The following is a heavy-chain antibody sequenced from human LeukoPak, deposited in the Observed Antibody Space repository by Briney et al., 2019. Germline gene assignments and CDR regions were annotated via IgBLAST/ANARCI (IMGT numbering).Heavy chain of an antibody. CDR3: ATLTGSGWFDY. Sequence: PSETLSLTCTVSGGSISSYYWSWIRQPPGKGLEWIGYIYYSGSTNYNPSLKSRVTISVDTSKNQFSLKLSSVTAADTAVYYCATLTGSGWFDYWGQGTLVTVSS. CDR2: IYYSGST. J-gene: IGHJ4*02. CDR1: GGSISSYY. D-gene: IGHD6-19*01. V-gene: IGHV4-59*01.